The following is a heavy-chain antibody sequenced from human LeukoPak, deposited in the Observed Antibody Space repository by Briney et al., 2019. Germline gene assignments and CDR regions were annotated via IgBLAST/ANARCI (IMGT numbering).Heavy chain of an antibody. V-gene: IGHV4-4*07. CDR2: IYTSGST. Sequence: SETLSLTCTVSGGSISSYYWSWIRQPAGKKLEWIGRIYTSGSTNYNPSLKSRVTISVDTSKNQFSLKLSSVTAADTAVYYCARWGYSSSSPRYYYYMDVWGKGTTVTVSS. J-gene: IGHJ6*03. CDR1: GGSISSYY. CDR3: ARWGYSSSSPRYYYYMDV. D-gene: IGHD6-6*01.